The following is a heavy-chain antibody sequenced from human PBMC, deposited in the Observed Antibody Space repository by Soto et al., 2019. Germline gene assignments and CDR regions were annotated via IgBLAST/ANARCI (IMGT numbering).Heavy chain of an antibody. CDR3: AKDTTVPFGGVIVPFDY. CDR1: GFTFSSYG. D-gene: IGHD3-16*02. J-gene: IGHJ4*02. V-gene: IGHV3-30*18. Sequence: QVQLVESGGGVVQPGRSLRLSCAASGFTFSSYGMHWVRQAPGKGLEWVAVISYDGSNKYYADSVKGRFTISRDNSKNPLYLQMNSLRAEDTAVYYCAKDTTVPFGGVIVPFDYWGQGTLVPVSS. CDR2: ISYDGSNK.